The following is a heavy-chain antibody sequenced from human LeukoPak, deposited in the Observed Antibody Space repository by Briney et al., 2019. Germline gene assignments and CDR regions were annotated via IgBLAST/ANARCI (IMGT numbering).Heavy chain of an antibody. Sequence: NVSGPTLVNPTQTLTLTCTFSGFSLTTNPMGVGWIRQPPGKALEWLALIYWDDDRRYNPSLKIRLTITKDTSKNQVVLTMTNMDPVDTATYYCAHRAIFGVVTHWGQGTLVTVSS. CDR3: AHRAIFGVVTH. D-gene: IGHD3-3*01. J-gene: IGHJ4*02. CDR1: GFSLTTNPMG. V-gene: IGHV2-5*02. CDR2: IYWDDDR.